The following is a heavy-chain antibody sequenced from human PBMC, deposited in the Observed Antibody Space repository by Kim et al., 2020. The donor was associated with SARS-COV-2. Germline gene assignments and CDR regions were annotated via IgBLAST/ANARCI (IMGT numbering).Heavy chain of an antibody. V-gene: IGHV3-7*01. CDR3: ARGTDY. CDR2: DGSEK. Sequence: DGSEKYYVDSVKGRFTISRDNAKNSLYLPMNSLRAEDTAVYYCARGTDYWGQGTLVTVSS. J-gene: IGHJ4*02.